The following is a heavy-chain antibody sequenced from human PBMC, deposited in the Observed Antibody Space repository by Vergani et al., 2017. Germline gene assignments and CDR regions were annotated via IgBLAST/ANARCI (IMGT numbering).Heavy chain of an antibody. J-gene: IGHJ4*02. V-gene: IGHV4-39*01. D-gene: IGHD4-17*01. CDR3: ASGWDFGDSR. Sequence: QVQLQESGPGLVKPPGTLCLTCAVSGGSISSSYYWGWIRQPPGKGLEWIGSIYYSGSTYYNPSLKSRLTISVNASKNQFSLKLSSVTAPDTAVYYCASGWDFGDSRWGQGTLVTVSS. CDR2: IYYSGST. CDR1: GGSISSSYY.